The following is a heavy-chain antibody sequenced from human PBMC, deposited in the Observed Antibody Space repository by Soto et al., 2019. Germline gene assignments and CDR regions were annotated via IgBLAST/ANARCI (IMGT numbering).Heavy chain of an antibody. J-gene: IGHJ6*02. Sequence: PGESLKISCKGSGYSFTSYWISWVRQMPGKGLEGMGRIDPSGSYTKYSPSFQGHVTISADKSIRTAYLQWSSLKASDTAMYYCASSQQQLVYTTSSSYDIDVWGQGTTVTVSS. CDR2: IDPSGSYT. CDR3: ASSQQQLVYTTSSSYDIDV. V-gene: IGHV5-10-1*01. D-gene: IGHD6-13*01. CDR1: GYSFTSYW.